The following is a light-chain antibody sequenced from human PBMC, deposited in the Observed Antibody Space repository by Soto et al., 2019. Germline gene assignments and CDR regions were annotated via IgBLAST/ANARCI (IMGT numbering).Light chain of an antibody. CDR1: QSISSP. CDR3: QQYNGFGSWT. CDR2: ETS. J-gene: IGKJ1*01. Sequence: DIQMTQSPSTLSASVGDRVSITCRASQSISSPMAWYQQEPGKAPRLLIHETSTLQRGVPSRFSGSASGTEFTLTISSLQPDDFATYYCQQYNGFGSWTFGQGTKVEIK. V-gene: IGKV1-5*03.